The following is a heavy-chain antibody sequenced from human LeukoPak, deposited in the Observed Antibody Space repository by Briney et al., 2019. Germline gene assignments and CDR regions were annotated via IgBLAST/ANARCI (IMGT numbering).Heavy chain of an antibody. CDR2: IYTSGST. J-gene: IGHJ4*02. V-gene: IGHV4-61*02. Sequence: SETLSLTCTVSGYSISSGYYWGWIRQPAGKGLEWIGRIYTSGSTNYNPSLKSRVTISVDTSKNQFSLKLSSVTAADTAVYYCARDLWGGLDYWGQGTLVTVSS. CDR1: GYSISSGYY. D-gene: IGHD3-16*01. CDR3: ARDLWGGLDY.